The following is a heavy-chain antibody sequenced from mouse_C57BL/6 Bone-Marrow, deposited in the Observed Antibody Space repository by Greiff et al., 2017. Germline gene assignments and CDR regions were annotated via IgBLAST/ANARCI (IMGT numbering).Heavy chain of an antibody. Sequence: VQLQQSGPELVKPGASVKISCKASGYTFTDYYMNWVKQSHGKSLEWIGDINPNNGGTSYNQKFKGKATLTVDKSSSTAYMELRSLTSEDSAVYYCAREGPYAWFAYWGQGTLVTVSA. CDR1: GYTFTDYY. J-gene: IGHJ3*01. CDR2: INPNNGGT. V-gene: IGHV1-26*01. D-gene: IGHD6-5*01. CDR3: AREGPYAWFAY.